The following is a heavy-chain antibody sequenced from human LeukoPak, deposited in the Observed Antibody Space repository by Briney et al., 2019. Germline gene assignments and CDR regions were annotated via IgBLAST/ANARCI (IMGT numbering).Heavy chain of an antibody. J-gene: IGHJ6*03. V-gene: IGHV1-18*01. CDR3: ARASKQWLMNYYYYMDV. D-gene: IGHD6-19*01. Sequence: ASVKVSCKASGYTFTSYGISWVRQAPGQGLEWMGWISAYNGNTNYAQKLQGRVTMTTDTSTSTAYMELSSLRSEDTAVYYCARASKQWLMNYYYYMDVWGKGTTVTVSS. CDR2: ISAYNGNT. CDR1: GYTFTSYG.